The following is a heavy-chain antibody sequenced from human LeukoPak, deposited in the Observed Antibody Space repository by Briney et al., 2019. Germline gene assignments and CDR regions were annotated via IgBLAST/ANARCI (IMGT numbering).Heavy chain of an antibody. CDR1: GFTFTSSA. CDR2: IVVGSGNT. Sequence: SVKVSCKASGFTFTSSAVQWVRQARGQRLEWIGWIVVGSGNTNYAQKFQERVTITRDMSTSTAYMELSSLRSEDTAVYYCAAESGDILTAIDPWGQGTLVTVSS. J-gene: IGHJ5*02. V-gene: IGHV1-58*01. D-gene: IGHD3-9*01. CDR3: AAESGDILTAIDP.